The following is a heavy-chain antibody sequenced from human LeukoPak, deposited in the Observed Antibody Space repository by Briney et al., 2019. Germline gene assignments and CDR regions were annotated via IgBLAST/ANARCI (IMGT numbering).Heavy chain of an antibody. CDR2: IIPILGIA. D-gene: IGHD1-26*01. J-gene: IGHJ3*02. Sequence: ASVKVSCKASGGTFSSYAISWVRQAPGQGLEWMGRIIPILGIANYAQKFQGRVTITADKSTSTAYMELSSLRSEDTAVYYCARCLVGATQAGAFDIWGQGTMVTVSS. CDR3: ARCLVGATQAGAFDI. V-gene: IGHV1-69*04. CDR1: GGTFSSYA.